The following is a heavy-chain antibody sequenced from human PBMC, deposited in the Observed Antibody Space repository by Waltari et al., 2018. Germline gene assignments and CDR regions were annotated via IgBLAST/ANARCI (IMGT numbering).Heavy chain of an antibody. CDR1: GFTFSSYS. J-gene: IGHJ6*03. Sequence: EVQLVESGGGLVQPGGSLRLSCAASGFTFSSYSMNWVRQAPGKGLEWVSYISSSSSTMYYAESVKGRFTISRDNAKNSLYLQMNSLRAEDTAVYYCANPYWTNYGDYPGWYMDVWGKGTTVTVSS. D-gene: IGHD4-17*01. V-gene: IGHV3-48*04. CDR2: ISSSSSTM. CDR3: ANPYWTNYGDYPGWYMDV.